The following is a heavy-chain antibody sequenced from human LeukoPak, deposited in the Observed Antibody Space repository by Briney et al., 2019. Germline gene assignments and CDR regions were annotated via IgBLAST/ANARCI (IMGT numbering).Heavy chain of an antibody. CDR3: AREERRHDYGDYGFTDY. D-gene: IGHD4-17*01. CDR1: GFTFSSYS. J-gene: IGHJ4*02. CDR2: ISSSSSYI. Sequence: GGSLRLSCAASGFTFSSYSMNWVRQAPGKGLEWVSSISSSSSYIYYADSVKGRFTISRDNAKNSLYLQMNSLRAEDTAVYYCAREERRHDYGDYGFTDYWGQGTLVTVSS. V-gene: IGHV3-21*01.